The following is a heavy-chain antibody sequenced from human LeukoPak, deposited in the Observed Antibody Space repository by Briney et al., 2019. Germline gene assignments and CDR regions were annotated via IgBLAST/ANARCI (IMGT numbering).Heavy chain of an antibody. CDR3: ARAVSGRFDY. D-gene: IGHD6-19*01. J-gene: IGHJ4*02. CDR2: IDHSGST. Sequence: SETLSLTCAVYGGSFSGYYWSWIRQPPGKGLEWIGEIDHSGSTNYNPSLKSRVTISVDTSKNQFSLKLSSVTAADTAMYYCARAVSGRFDYWGQGTLVTVSS. V-gene: IGHV4-34*01. CDR1: GGSFSGYY.